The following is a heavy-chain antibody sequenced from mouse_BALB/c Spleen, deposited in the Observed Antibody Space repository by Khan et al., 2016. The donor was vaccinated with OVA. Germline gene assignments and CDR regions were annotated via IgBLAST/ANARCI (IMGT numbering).Heavy chain of an antibody. V-gene: IGHV2-9*02. Sequence: QVQLKQSGPGLVAPSQSLSITCTVSGFSLTSYGVHWVRQPPGKGLEWLGVIWAGGSTDYNSALMSRLSISKDNSKSQVFFKMNSLQTDDTTMYYCARLEKIWCQGTTLRVSS. CDR2: IWAGGST. CDR1: GFSLTSYG. CDR3: ARLEKI. J-gene: IGHJ2*01.